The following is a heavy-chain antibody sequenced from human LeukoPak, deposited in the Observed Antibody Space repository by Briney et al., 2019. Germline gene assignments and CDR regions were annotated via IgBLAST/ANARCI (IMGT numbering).Heavy chain of an antibody. V-gene: IGHV3-21*01. D-gene: IGHD6-13*01. Sequence: GGSLRLSCAASGFTFSSYSMNWVRQAPGKGLEWVSSISSTSSHIYYVDSVKGRFTISRDNAKNSLYLQMNSLRAEDTAVYYCARDRGGSSQGIALDYGGKGTLATVSS. J-gene: IGHJ4*02. CDR1: GFTFSSYS. CDR2: ISSTSSHI. CDR3: ARDRGGSSQGIALDY.